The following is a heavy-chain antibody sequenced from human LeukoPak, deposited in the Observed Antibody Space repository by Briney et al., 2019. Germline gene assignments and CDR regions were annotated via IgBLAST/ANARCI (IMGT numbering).Heavy chain of an antibody. D-gene: IGHD6-19*01. J-gene: IGHJ4*02. CDR3: AKKMGGVAGSFDY. CDR2: ISGSGGST. CDR1: GFTFSSYG. V-gene: IGHV3-23*01. Sequence: GGSLRLSCAASGFTFSSYGMSWVRQAPGKGLEWVSGISGSGGSTYYADSVKGRFTISRGNSKNTLYLQMNSLRAEDTAVYYCAKKMGGVAGSFDYWGQGTLVTVSS.